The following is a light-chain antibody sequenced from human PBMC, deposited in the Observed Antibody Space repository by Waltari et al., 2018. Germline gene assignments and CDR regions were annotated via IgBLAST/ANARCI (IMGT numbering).Light chain of an antibody. CDR1: SSDVGSYDY. CDR2: EVT. CDR3: CAYAGSYMV. Sequence: QSALTQPPSASGSPGQSVTISCTGTSSDVGSYDYVSWYQQTPDKAPKLMIYEVTKRPSGVPDRFSGSKSGNTASLTVSGLQAEDEADYYCCAYAGSYMVFGAGTKVTVL. V-gene: IGLV2-8*01. J-gene: IGLJ3*02.